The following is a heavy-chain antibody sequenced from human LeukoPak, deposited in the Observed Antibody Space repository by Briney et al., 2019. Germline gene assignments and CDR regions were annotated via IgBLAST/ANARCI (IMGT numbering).Heavy chain of an antibody. CDR1: GGSISSSSYY. D-gene: IGHD3-10*01. CDR2: IYYSGST. V-gene: IGHV4-39*07. Sequence: SETLSLTCTVSGGSISSSSYYWGWIRQPPGKGLEWIGSIYYSGSTYYNPSLKSRVTISVDTSKNQFSLKLSSVTAADTAVYYCARDLNTMVRGVITWYFDLWGRGTLVTVSS. J-gene: IGHJ2*01. CDR3: ARDLNTMVRGVITWYFDL.